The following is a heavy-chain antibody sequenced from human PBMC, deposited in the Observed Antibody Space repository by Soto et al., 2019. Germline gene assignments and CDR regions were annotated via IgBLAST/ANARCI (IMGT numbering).Heavy chain of an antibody. D-gene: IGHD3-22*01. CDR3: ARLTSGYYADFDY. V-gene: IGHV4-59*08. CDR1: GDSIGTYY. J-gene: IGHJ4*02. CDR2: ISDTGKT. Sequence: SETLSLTCTVSGDSIGTYYWSWVRQSPGKGLECVGYISDTGKTNYNPSLKNRVTISLDTSRNQFSLELTSVTAADTAVYYCARLTSGYYADFDYWGQG.